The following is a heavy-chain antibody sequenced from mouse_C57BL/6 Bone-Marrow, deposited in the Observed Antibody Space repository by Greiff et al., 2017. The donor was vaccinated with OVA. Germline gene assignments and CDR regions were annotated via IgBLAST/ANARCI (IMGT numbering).Heavy chain of an antibody. D-gene: IGHD1-1*01. CDR1: GYTFTSYG. CDR2: IYPRSGNT. CDR3: ARVLYYYGRGAY. V-gene: IGHV1-81*01. Sequence: VQLQQSGAELARPGASVKLSCKASGYTFTSYGISWVKQRTGQGLEWIGEIYPRSGNTYYNEKFKGKATLTADKSSSTAYMELRSLTSEDSAVYFCARVLYYYGRGAYWGQGTLVTVSA. J-gene: IGHJ3*01.